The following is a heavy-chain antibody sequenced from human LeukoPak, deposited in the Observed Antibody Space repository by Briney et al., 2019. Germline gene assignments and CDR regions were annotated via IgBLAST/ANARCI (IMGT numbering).Heavy chain of an antibody. CDR2: IYHSGST. Sequence: KPSETLSLTCTVSGGSISSDGYSWNWIRQPPGKGLEWIGYIYHSGSTYYNPSLKSRVTISVSRSKNQFSLKLSSVTAADTAVYYCARGTGEQQLVGTPFDYWGQGTLVTVSS. D-gene: IGHD6-13*01. V-gene: IGHV4-30-2*01. J-gene: IGHJ4*02. CDR1: GGSISSDGYS. CDR3: ARGTGEQQLVGTPFDY.